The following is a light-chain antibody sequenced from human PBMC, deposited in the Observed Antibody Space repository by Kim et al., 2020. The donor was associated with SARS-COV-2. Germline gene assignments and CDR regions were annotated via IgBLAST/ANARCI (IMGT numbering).Light chain of an antibody. V-gene: IGKV2-30*01. CDR1: QSQGYSDGNIY. Sequence: PASISCRSSQSQGYSDGNIYLNWFHQRPGQSPRRLIYKVSNRDSGIPDRFSGSGSGTDFTLQISRVEAEDVGVYYCMQGTHWPFTFGAGTKVDIK. CDR2: KVS. J-gene: IGKJ3*01. CDR3: MQGTHWPFT.